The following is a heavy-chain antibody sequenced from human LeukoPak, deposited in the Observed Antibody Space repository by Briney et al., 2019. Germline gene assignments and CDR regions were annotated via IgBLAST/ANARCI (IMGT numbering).Heavy chain of an antibody. J-gene: IGHJ5*02. Sequence: SETLSLTCTVSGGSISSYYWSWIRQPAGKGLEWIGRIYTSGSTYYNPSLKSRVTISVDTSKNHFSLKLRSVTAADTAMYYCATQASVAAGGFDPWGQGTLVTVSS. CDR1: GGSISSYY. CDR2: IYTSGST. D-gene: IGHD6-19*01. V-gene: IGHV4-4*07. CDR3: ATQASVAAGGFDP.